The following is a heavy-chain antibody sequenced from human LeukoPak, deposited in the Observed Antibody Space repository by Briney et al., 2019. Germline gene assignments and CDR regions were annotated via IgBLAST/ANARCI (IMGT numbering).Heavy chain of an antibody. CDR2: IYYSGST. CDR1: GGSISSYY. V-gene: IGHV4-59*08. CDR3: ARHEGSYYISNWFDP. J-gene: IGHJ5*02. Sequence: SETLSLTCTVSGGSISSYYWSWIRQPPGKRLEWIGYIYYSGSTNYNPSLKSRVTISVDTSKNQFSLKLSSVTAADTAVYYRARHEGSYYISNWFDPWGQGTLVTVSS. D-gene: IGHD3-10*01.